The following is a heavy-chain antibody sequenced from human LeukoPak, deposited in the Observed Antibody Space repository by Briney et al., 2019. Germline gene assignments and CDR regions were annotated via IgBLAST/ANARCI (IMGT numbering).Heavy chain of an antibody. CDR2: ISSSSSTI. D-gene: IGHD1-26*01. Sequence: PGGSLRLSCAASGFTFSSYSMNWVRQAPGKGLEWVSYISSSSSTIYYADSVKGRFTISRDNAKNSLYLQMNSLRAEDSALYYCTRDMQGSRLYLVGSQNDWGQGTLVTVSS. V-gene: IGHV3-48*01. CDR3: TRDMQGSRLYLVGSQND. J-gene: IGHJ4*02. CDR1: GFTFSSYS.